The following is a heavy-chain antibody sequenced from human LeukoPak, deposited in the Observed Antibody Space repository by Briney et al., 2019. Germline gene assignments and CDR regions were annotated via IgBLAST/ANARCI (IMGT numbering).Heavy chain of an antibody. CDR2: IYSGTI. D-gene: IGHD4-23*01. CDR1: GFTVSSNS. V-gene: IGHV3-66*03. J-gene: IGHJ3*02. Sequence: PGGSLRLSCTVSGFTVSSNSMSWVRQAPGKGLEWVSFIYSGTIHYSDSVKGRFTISRDNSKNTLYLQMNSLRAEDTAVYYCARDPHDYGGNTYDAFDIWGQGTMVTVSS. CDR3: ARDPHDYGGNTYDAFDI.